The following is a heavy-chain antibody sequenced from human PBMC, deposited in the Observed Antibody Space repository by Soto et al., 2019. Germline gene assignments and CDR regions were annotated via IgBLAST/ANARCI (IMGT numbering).Heavy chain of an antibody. CDR3: ARGPRVAYDSSGYSPIDY. J-gene: IGHJ4*02. CDR1: GGSFSGYY. Sequence: PSETLSLTCAVYGGSFSGYYWSWIRQPPGKGLEWIGEINHSGSTNYNPSLKSRVTISVDTSKNQFSLKLSSVTAADTAVYYCARGPRVAYDSSGYSPIDYWCQGTLVTVSS. CDR2: INHSGST. D-gene: IGHD3-22*01. V-gene: IGHV4-34*01.